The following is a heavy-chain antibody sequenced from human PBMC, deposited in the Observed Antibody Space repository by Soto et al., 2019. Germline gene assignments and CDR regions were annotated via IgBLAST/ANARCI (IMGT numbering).Heavy chain of an antibody. CDR3: ARRYGYYFDY. V-gene: IGHV4-59*08. J-gene: IGHJ4*02. D-gene: IGHD4-17*01. CDR1: GGSISSYY. Sequence: TSETLSLTCTVSGGSISSYYWSWIRQPPGKGLEWIGYIYYSGSTNYNPSLKSRVTISVDTSKNQLSLKLSSVTAADTAVYYCARRYGYYFDYWGQGTLVIVSS. CDR2: IYYSGST.